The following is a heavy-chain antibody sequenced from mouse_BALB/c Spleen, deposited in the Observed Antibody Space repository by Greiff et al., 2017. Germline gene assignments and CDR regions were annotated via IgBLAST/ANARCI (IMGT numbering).Heavy chain of an antibody. CDR1: GFTFSSYA. CDR3: ARGNDYYFDY. Sequence: EVKVVESGGGLVKPGGSLKLSCAASGFTFSSYAMSWVRQTPEKRLEWVASISSGGSTYYPDSVKGRFTISRDNARNILYLQMSSLRSEDTAMYYCARGNDYYFDYWGQGTTLTVSS. CDR2: ISSGGST. J-gene: IGHJ2*01. V-gene: IGHV5-6-5*01. D-gene: IGHD2-4*01.